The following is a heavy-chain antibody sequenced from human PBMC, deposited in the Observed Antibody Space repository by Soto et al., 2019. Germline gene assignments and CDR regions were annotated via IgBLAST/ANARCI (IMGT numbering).Heavy chain of an antibody. V-gene: IGHV1-69*13. CDR2: IIPIFGTA. Sequence: ASVKVSCKASGGTFSSYAISWVRQAPGQGLEWMGGIIPIFGTASYAQKFQGRVTITADESTSTAYMELSSLRSEDTAVYYCATEFDEYSSSSGLDPWGQGTLVTVSS. D-gene: IGHD6-6*01. CDR1: GGTFSSYA. CDR3: ATEFDEYSSSSGLDP. J-gene: IGHJ5*02.